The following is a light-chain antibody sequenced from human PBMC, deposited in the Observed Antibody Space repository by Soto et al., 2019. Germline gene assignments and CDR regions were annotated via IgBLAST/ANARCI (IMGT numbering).Light chain of an antibody. V-gene: IGKV3-15*01. CDR1: QSVSSN. J-gene: IGKJ1*01. CDR2: GAS. CDR3: QQYNNWPRT. Sequence: EIVMTQSPATLSVSPGERATLSCRASQSVSSNLAWYQQKPGQAPRLLIYGASTRATGIPARFSCSGSGTEVTLTISSLQSEDFAVYYCQQYNNWPRTFGQGTKVEIK.